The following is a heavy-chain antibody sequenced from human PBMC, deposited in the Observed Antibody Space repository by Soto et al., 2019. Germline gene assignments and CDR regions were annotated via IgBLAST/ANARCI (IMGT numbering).Heavy chain of an antibody. CDR2: FRSGGDDDTT. Sequence: GGSLRLSCAPSGFTFSSYSMSWVRQAPGKGLEWVSGFRSGGDDDTTYYADSVRGRFTISRDNSKNTLFLQMNSLRAEDTAIYYCAKKVNSGSGSQFFDYWGQGTLVTVSS. D-gene: IGHD3-10*01. CDR3: AKKVNSGSGSQFFDY. CDR1: GFTFSSYS. J-gene: IGHJ4*02. V-gene: IGHV3-23*01.